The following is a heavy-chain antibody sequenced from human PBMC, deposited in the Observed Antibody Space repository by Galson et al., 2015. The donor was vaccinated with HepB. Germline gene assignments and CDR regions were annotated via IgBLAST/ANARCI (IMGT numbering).Heavy chain of an antibody. D-gene: IGHD3-10*01. Sequence: SLRLSCAASGFTFSSYSMNWVRQAPGKGLEWVSYISSSSSTIYYADSVKGRFTISRDNAKNSLYLQMNSLRDEDTAVYYCARDRRFGELSGYYGMDVWGQGTTVTVSS. CDR2: ISSSSSTI. J-gene: IGHJ6*02. V-gene: IGHV3-48*02. CDR1: GFTFSSYS. CDR3: ARDRRFGELSGYYGMDV.